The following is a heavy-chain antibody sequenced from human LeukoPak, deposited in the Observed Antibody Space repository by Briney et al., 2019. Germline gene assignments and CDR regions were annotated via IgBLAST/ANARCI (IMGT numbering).Heavy chain of an antibody. V-gene: IGHV4-34*01. CDR1: GGSFSGYY. J-gene: IGHJ6*02. D-gene: IGHD3-10*01. CDR2: INHSGST. CDR3: ARSLYYGSGSYYKADYYYGMDV. Sequence: SETLSLTCAVYGGSFSGYYWSWIRQPPGKGLEWIGEINHSGSTNYNPSLKSRVTISVDTSKNQFSLKLSSVTAADTAVYYCARSLYYGSGSYYKADYYYGMDVWGQGTTVTLSS.